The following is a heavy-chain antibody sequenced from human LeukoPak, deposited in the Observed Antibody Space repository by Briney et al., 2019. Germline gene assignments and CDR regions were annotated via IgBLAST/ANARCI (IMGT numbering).Heavy chain of an antibody. CDR2: IYHNGST. V-gene: IGHV4-38-2*02. CDR3: ARGPPRDYVWGSYLHYFDY. D-gene: IGHD3-16*02. Sequence: SETLSLTCTVSGYSISSGYYWGWIRQPPGKGLEWIGSIYHNGSTYYNPSLKSRVTISVDTSKNQFSLKLSSVTAADTAVYYCARGPPRDYVWGSYLHYFDYWGQGTLVTVSS. J-gene: IGHJ4*02. CDR1: GYSISSGYY.